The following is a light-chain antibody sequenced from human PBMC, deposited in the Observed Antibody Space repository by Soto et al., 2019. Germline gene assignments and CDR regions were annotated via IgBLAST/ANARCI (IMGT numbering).Light chain of an antibody. Sequence: QSVLTQSPSASASLGASVKLTCTLSSGHSSYAIAWHQQQPEKGPRYLMTLNSDGSHSKGDGIPDRFSGSSSGAERYLTISSLQSEDEADYYCQTWGTGIRWVFGGGTKVTVL. J-gene: IGLJ3*02. CDR1: SGHSSYA. CDR2: LNSDGSH. V-gene: IGLV4-69*01. CDR3: QTWGTGIRWV.